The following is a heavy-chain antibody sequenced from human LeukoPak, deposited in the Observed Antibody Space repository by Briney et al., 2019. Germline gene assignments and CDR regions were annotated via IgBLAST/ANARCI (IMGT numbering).Heavy chain of an antibody. Sequence: GGSLRLSCAASGLIFKDAYMTWVRQAPGKGLEWVAVIWYDGSNKYYADSVKGRFTISRDNSKNTLYLQMNSLRAEDTAVYYCARDHYYDSSGYYFDYWGQGTLVTVSS. CDR3: ARDHYYDSSGYYFDY. V-gene: IGHV3-33*08. CDR1: GLIFKDAY. D-gene: IGHD3-22*01. CDR2: IWYDGSNK. J-gene: IGHJ4*02.